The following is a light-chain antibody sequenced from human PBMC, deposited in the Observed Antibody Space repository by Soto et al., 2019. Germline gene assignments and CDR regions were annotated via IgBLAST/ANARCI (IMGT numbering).Light chain of an antibody. V-gene: IGLV2-14*01. CDR1: SSDVGGYNY. J-gene: IGLJ3*02. CDR3: SSYTSRSTRV. CDR2: EVS. Sequence: QSALTQHASVSGSPGQSITISCTGTSSDVGGYNYVSWYQQHPGKAPKLMIYEVSNRPSGVSNRFSGSKSGNTASLTISGLQAEDEADYYCSSYTSRSTRVLGGGTKVNVL.